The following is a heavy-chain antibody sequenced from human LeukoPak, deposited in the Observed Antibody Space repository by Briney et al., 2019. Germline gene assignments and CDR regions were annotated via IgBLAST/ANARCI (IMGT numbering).Heavy chain of an antibody. D-gene: IGHD3-10*01. J-gene: IGHJ4*02. CDR2: IGTAGDT. CDR3: ARGKAGVDFDY. CDR1: GFTFSSYA. V-gene: IGHV3-13*01. Sequence: GGSLRLSCAASGFTFSSYAMSWVRQAPGKGLEWVSAIGTAGDTYYPGSVKGRFTISRENAKNSLYLQMNSLRAGDTAVYYCARGKAGVDFDYWGQGTLVTVSS.